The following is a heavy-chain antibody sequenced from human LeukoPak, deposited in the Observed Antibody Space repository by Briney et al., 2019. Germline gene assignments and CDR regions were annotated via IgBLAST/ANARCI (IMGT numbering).Heavy chain of an antibody. CDR3: ARVKCSGGSCYFDT. J-gene: IGHJ4*02. CDR1: GFTFSSYS. Sequence: GGSLRLPCAASGFTFSSYSMNWVRQAPGKGLEWVSSISSSSSYIYYADSVKGRFTISRDNAKNSLYLQMNSLRAEDTAVYYCARVKCSGGSCYFDTWGQGTLVTVSS. V-gene: IGHV3-21*01. D-gene: IGHD2-15*01. CDR2: ISSSSSYI.